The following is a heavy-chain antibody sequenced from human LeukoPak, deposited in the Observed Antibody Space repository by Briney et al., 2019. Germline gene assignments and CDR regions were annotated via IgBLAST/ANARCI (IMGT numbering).Heavy chain of an antibody. J-gene: IGHJ4*02. CDR1: GYTLTELS. CDR2: FDPEDGET. Sequence: ASVKVSCKVSGYTLTELSMHWVRQAPGKGLEWMGSFDPEDGETIYAQKFQGRVTMTEDTSTDTAYMELSSLRSEDTAVYYCATDRGIVGAIDYWGQGTLVTVSS. V-gene: IGHV1-24*01. D-gene: IGHD1-26*01. CDR3: ATDRGIVGAIDY.